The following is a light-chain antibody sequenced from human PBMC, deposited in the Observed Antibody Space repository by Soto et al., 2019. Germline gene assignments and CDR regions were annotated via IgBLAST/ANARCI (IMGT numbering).Light chain of an antibody. CDR3: AAWDGSLNGFYV. Sequence: VLTQPPSASGTPGQRVTISCSGSSSNIGSNTVNWYQQLPGTAPKLLIYSNNQRPSGVPDRFSGSKSGTSASLAISGLQSEDEADYYCAAWDGSLNGFYVFGTGTKVTVL. CDR1: SSNIGSNT. J-gene: IGLJ1*01. CDR2: SNN. V-gene: IGLV1-44*01.